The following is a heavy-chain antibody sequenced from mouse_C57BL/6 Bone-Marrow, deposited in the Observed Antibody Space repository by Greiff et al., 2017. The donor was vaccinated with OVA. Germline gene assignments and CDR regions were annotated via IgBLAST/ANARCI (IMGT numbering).Heavy chain of an antibody. J-gene: IGHJ2*01. CDR3: ARGDSDYYGSSPYYFDY. V-gene: IGHV1-47*01. D-gene: IGHD1-1*01. Sequence: VQFQESGAELVKPGASVKMSCKASGYTFTTYPIEWMKQNHGKSLEWIGNFHPYNDDTKYNEKFKGKATLTVEKSSSTVYLELSRLTSDDSAVYYCARGDSDYYGSSPYYFDYWGQGTTLTVSS. CDR2: FHPYNDDT. CDR1: GYTFTTYP.